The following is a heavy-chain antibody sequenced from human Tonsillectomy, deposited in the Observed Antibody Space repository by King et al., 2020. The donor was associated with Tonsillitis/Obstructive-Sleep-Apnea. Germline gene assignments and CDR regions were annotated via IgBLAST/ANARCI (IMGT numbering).Heavy chain of an antibody. Sequence: VQLVESGGGVVQPGRSLRLSCAASGFTFSSYGMHWVRQAPGKGLEWVAVIWYDGSNKYYGDSVKGRFTISRDISKNTLYLQMNSLRAEDTAVYYCARARGQTAAILGYWGQGTLVTVSS. V-gene: IGHV3-33*01. CDR3: ARARGQTAAILGY. J-gene: IGHJ4*02. CDR1: GFTFSSYG. CDR2: IWYDGSNK. D-gene: IGHD2-2*01.